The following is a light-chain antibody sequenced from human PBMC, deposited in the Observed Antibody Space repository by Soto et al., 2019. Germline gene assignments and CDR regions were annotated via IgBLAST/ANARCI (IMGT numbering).Light chain of an antibody. V-gene: IGKV3-15*01. CDR3: QQYNNWPYT. CDR2: GAS. CDR1: QSVSTN. J-gene: IGKJ2*01. Sequence: EIVMTQSPDTLSVSPGERATLSCRASQSVSTNLAWYQQKPGQAPRLLIYGASTRATGITARFSGSGSGTEFTLTISSLKSEDFAVYHCQQYNNWPYTVGQGTKLEIK.